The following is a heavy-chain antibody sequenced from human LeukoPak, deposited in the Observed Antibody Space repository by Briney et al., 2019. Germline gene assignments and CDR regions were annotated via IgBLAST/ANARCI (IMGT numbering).Heavy chain of an antibody. CDR2: ISSDGSDK. CDR1: GFTFSDYD. J-gene: IGHJ4*02. D-gene: IGHD2-15*01. Sequence: PGGSLRLSCAASGFTFSDYDIHWARQAPGKGLEWVAVISSDGSDKSYADSVKGRFTISRDNSKNTLYLQMNSLRAEDTAVYYCAKEGRVVAATQSSPDYWGQGTLVTVSS. CDR3: AKEGRVVAATQSSPDY. V-gene: IGHV3-30*18.